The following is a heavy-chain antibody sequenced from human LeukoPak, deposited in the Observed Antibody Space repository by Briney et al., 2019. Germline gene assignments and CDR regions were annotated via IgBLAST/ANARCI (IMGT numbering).Heavy chain of an antibody. J-gene: IGHJ4*02. V-gene: IGHV3-53*01. CDR1: GFTVSSKY. D-gene: IGHD3-16*02. CDR3: ARGGPWRWGSLYFDT. Sequence: GGSLRLSCAASGFTVSSKYMSWVRQAPGKGLEWLSVIYDNGAIYYADSAKGRFTISRDNSKNTLYLQMNSLRAEDSAVYYCARGGPWRWGSLYFDTWGQGALVTVSS. CDR2: IYDNGAI.